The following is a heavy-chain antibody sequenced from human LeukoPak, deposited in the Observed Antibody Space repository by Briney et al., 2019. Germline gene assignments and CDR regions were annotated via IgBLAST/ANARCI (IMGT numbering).Heavy chain of an antibody. CDR1: GGSFSGYY. J-gene: IGHJ5*02. Sequence: PSETLSLTCAVYGGSFSGYYWSWIRQPPGKGLEWIGEINHSGSTNYNPSLKSRVPISVDTSKNQFSLKLSSVTAADTAVYYCARVSFPYSSSSRGGWFDPWGQGTLVTVSS. CDR3: ARVSFPYSSSSRGGWFDP. D-gene: IGHD6-6*01. V-gene: IGHV4-34*01. CDR2: INHSGST.